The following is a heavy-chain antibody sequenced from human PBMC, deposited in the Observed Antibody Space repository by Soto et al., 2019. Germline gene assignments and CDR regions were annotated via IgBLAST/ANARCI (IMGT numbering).Heavy chain of an antibody. CDR1: GGSISSGDYY. V-gene: IGHV4-30-4*01. J-gene: IGHJ4*02. CDR3: ARGRKGFSSSCYVD. D-gene: IGHD6-13*01. Sequence: SETLSLTCTVSGGSISSGDYYWSWIRQPPGKGLEWIGYIYYSGSTYYNPSLKSRVTISLDTSKNQLSLKLSSVTAADTAVYYCARGRKGFSSSCYVDWGQGTLVTVSS. CDR2: IYYSGST.